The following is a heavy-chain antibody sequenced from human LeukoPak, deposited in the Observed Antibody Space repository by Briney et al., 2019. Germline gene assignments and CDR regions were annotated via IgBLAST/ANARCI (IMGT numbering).Heavy chain of an antibody. D-gene: IGHD1-14*01. Sequence: PGGSLRLSCAASGFTLSNFWMHWVRQAPGKGLEWLSCINGDGTDTNYADSVKGRLAISRDNAKNMLYLQLRSLRVEDTAVYYCTRDSRYLGLDPWGQGTLVTVSS. CDR2: INGDGTDT. CDR1: GFTLSNFW. J-gene: IGHJ5*02. CDR3: TRDSRYLGLDP. V-gene: IGHV3-74*01.